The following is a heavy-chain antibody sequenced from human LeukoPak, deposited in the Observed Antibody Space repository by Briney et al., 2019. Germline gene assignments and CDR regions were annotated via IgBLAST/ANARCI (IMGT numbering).Heavy chain of an antibody. J-gene: IGHJ4*02. CDR3: ARHRGRCSRGACYSDY. D-gene: IGHD2-15*01. CDR2: IYPGDSDT. V-gene: IGHV5-51*01. Sequence: GESLKISCKASGYSFTTYWIGWVRQMPGKGLEWMGIIYPGDSDTRYSPSFQGQVTISADKSISTAYLQWSSLKASGTAMYYCARHRGRCSRGACYSDYWGQGTLVTVSS. CDR1: GYSFTTYW.